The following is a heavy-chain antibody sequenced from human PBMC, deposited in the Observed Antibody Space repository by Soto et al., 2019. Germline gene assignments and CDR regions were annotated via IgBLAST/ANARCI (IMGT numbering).Heavy chain of an antibody. Sequence: QVQLVESGGGVVQPGRSLRLSCAASGFTFSSYAMHWVRQAPGKGLEWVAVISYDGSNKYYADSWKGRFIISRDNSKNTLYLQMNSLRAEDTAMYYCAKIRGQTTVTTDNYLAQWGQGTLVTVSS. J-gene: IGHJ4*02. CDR2: ISYDGSNK. D-gene: IGHD4-17*01. CDR3: AKIRGQTTVTTDNYLAQ. CDR1: GFTFSSYA. V-gene: IGHV3-30*18.